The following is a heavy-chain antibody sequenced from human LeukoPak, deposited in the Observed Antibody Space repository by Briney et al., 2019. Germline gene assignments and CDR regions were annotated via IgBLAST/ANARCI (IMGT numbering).Heavy chain of an antibody. CDR3: ARLIAATGRLYSDY. Sequence: GGSLRLSCAASGFTVSSSYMSWVRQAPGKGLEYVSVIYSGGNTYYAGSVKGRFTISRDNSKNTVYLQMNSLRAEDTAVYYCARLIAATGRLYSDYWGQGTLVTVSS. V-gene: IGHV3-53*01. D-gene: IGHD6-13*01. CDR1: GFTVSSSY. J-gene: IGHJ4*02. CDR2: IYSGGNT.